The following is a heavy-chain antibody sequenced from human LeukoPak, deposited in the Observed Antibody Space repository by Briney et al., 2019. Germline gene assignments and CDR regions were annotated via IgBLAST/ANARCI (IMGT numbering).Heavy chain of an antibody. CDR2: IYYSGST. V-gene: IGHV4-59*01. J-gene: IGHJ4*02. Sequence: SETLSLTCTVSGGSISSYYWSWIRQPPGKGPEWIGYIYYSGSTNYNPSLKSRVTISVDTSKNQFSLKLSSVTAADTAVYYCARGNYGDYSFDYWGQGTLVTVSS. D-gene: IGHD4-17*01. CDR3: ARGNYGDYSFDY. CDR1: GGSISSYY.